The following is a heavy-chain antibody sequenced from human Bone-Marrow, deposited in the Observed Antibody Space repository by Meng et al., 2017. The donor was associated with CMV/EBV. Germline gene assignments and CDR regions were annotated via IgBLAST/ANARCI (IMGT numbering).Heavy chain of an antibody. CDR2: INPSGGST. V-gene: IGHV1-46*01. Sequence: YYIHWVRQDPEQGLEWVGIINPSGGSTSYAQKFHGRVTMTSDTSTSTVYMELSSLLSEDTAMYYWARGPTAPYYYDTSGYQNWYFDLWGRGTLVTVSS. CDR1: YY. D-gene: IGHD3-22*01. CDR3: ARGPTAPYYYDTSGYQNWYFDL. J-gene: IGHJ2*01.